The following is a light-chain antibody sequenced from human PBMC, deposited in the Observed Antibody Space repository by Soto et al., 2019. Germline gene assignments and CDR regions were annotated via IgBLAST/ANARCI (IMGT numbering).Light chain of an antibody. CDR2: DVS. V-gene: IGLV2-14*01. Sequence: QSVLTQPASVSGSPGQSITISCTGTSSDVGGYNYVSWYQQHPGKAPKLMIYDVSNRPSGVFNRFSGSKSGNTASLTISGLQAEDEADYYCSSYTISSTVVFGGGTQLTVL. J-gene: IGLJ2*01. CDR3: SSYTISSTVV. CDR1: SSDVGGYNY.